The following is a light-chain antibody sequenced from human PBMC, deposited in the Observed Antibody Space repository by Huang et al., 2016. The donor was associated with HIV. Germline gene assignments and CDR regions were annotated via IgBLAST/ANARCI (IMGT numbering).Light chain of an antibody. CDR1: QSVLYSSNKRNY. CDR2: WAS. J-gene: IGKJ2*01. CDR3: QQYYTLPYT. V-gene: IGKV4-1*01. Sequence: DIVMTQSPDSLAVSLGVRATTNCRSSQSVLYSSNKRNYFAWYQQKPRQPPKLLIYWASTRESWVPDRFSGSGSATNFSLTISSLQAEDVAVYYCQQYYTLPYTFGRGTRLQIK.